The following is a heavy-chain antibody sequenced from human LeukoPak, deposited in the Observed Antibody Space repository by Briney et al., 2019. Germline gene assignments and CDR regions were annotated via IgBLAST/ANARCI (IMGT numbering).Heavy chain of an antibody. Sequence: SETLSLTCTVSGGSISSYYWSWIRQPPGKGLEWIGYIYYSGSTNYNPSLKSRVTISVDTSKNQFSLKLSSVTAADTAVYYCARETSEGYMDVWGKGTTVTVSS. CDR3: ARETSEGYMDV. CDR2: IYYSGST. V-gene: IGHV4-59*01. J-gene: IGHJ6*03. CDR1: GGSISSYY. D-gene: IGHD6-6*01.